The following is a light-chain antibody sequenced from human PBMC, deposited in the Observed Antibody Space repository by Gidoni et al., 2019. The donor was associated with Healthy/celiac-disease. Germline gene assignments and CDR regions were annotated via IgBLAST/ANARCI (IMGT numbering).Light chain of an antibody. Sequence: PSSLSASVGDRVTITCRASQSISSYLNWYQQKPGKAPKLLIYAASSLQSGVPSRFSGSGSGTDFTLTISSLQPEDFATYYCQQSYSTPRTFGQGTKVEIK. V-gene: IGKV1-39*01. CDR1: QSISSY. J-gene: IGKJ1*01. CDR3: QQSYSTPRT. CDR2: AAS.